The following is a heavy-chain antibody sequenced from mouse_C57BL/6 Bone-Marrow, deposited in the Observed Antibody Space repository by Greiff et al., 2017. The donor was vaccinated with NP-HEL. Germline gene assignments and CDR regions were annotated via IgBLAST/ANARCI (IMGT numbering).Heavy chain of an antibody. CDR2: ISDGGSYT. J-gene: IGHJ3*01. Sequence: DVMLVESGGGLVKPGGSLKLSCAASGFTFSSYAMSWVRQTPEKRLEWVATISDGGSYTYYPDNVKGRFTISRDNAKNNLYLQMSHLKSEDTAMYYCARVWLRRSWFAYWGQGTLVTVSA. V-gene: IGHV5-4*03. D-gene: IGHD2-2*01. CDR1: GFTFSSYA. CDR3: ARVWLRRSWFAY.